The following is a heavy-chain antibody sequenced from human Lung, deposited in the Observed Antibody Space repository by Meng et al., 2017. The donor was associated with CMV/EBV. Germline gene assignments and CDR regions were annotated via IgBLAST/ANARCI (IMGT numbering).Heavy chain of an antibody. V-gene: IGHV3-49*04. CDR3: ARGEFKSSSSRYY. D-gene: IGHD6-6*01. CDR2: IRNKGYGGTT. Sequence: GGSLRLXXTASGFTFGDYPMTWVRQAPGKGLEWIGFIRNKGYGGTTEYAASVKGRFIISRDDSRSIAYLQMNSLKTEDTAVYYCARGEFKSSSSRYYGGQETXVTVSS. J-gene: IGHJ4*02. CDR1: GFTFGDYP.